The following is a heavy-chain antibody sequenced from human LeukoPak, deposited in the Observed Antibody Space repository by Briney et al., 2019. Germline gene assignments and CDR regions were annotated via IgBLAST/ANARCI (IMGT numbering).Heavy chain of an antibody. Sequence: SETLPLTCTVSGGSISSYYWSWIRQPPGKGLEWIGYIYYSGSTNYNPSLKSRVTISVDTSKNQFSLKLSSVTAADTAVYYCARMGSSYYDSSGYTPDFDYWGQGTLVTVSS. CDR1: GGSISSYY. D-gene: IGHD3-22*01. J-gene: IGHJ4*02. CDR3: ARMGSSYYDSSGYTPDFDY. CDR2: IYYSGST. V-gene: IGHV4-59*08.